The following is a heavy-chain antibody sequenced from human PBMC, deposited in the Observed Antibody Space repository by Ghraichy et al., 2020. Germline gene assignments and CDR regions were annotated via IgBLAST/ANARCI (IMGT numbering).Heavy chain of an antibody. CDR2: INHSGST. CDR3: ARGRIYYYGSGSYYHY. J-gene: IGHJ4*02. CDR1: GGSFSGYY. D-gene: IGHD3-10*01. V-gene: IGHV4-34*01. Sequence: SETLSLTCAVYGGSFSGYYWSWIRQPPGKGLEWIGEINHSGSTNYNPSLKSRVTISVDTSKNQFSLKLSSVTAADTAVYYCARGRIYYYGSGSYYHYWGQGTLVTVSS.